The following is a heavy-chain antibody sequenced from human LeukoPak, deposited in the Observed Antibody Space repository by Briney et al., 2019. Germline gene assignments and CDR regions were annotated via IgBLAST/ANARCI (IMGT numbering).Heavy chain of an antibody. J-gene: IGHJ4*02. CDR3: ASLTLDCSSTSCPPQTDY. V-gene: IGHV4-31*03. Sequence: SETLSLTCTVSGGSISSGGYYWSWIRQHPGTGLEWIAYIYYNGGTYYNPSLKSRVTISIDTSKNQFSLKLSSVTAADTAVYYCASLTLDCSSTSCPPQTDYWGQGTLVTVSS. CDR1: GGSISSGGYY. D-gene: IGHD2-2*01. CDR2: IYYNGGT.